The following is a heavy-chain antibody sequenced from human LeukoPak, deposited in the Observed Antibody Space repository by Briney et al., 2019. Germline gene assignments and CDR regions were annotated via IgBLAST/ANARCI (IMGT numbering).Heavy chain of an antibody. J-gene: IGHJ4*02. CDR3: ARPNNYYGSGSYLY. CDR2: VYYSGST. Sequence: SETLSLTCTVSVGSISGSSYYWGWIRQPPGRGLEWIGFVYYSGSTSYNPSLKNRVTISVDTSKNQFSLKLSSVTAADTAVNYCARPNNYYGSGSYLYWGQGTLVTVSS. CDR1: VGSISGSSYY. V-gene: IGHV4-39*01. D-gene: IGHD3-10*01.